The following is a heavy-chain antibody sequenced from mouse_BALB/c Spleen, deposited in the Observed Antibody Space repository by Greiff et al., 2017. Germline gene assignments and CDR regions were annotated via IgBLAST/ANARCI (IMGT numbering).Heavy chain of an antibody. CDR1: GFSLTSYG. J-gene: IGHJ3*01. CDR2: IWAGGST. CDR3: AREGYDYEAWFAY. D-gene: IGHD2-4*01. V-gene: IGHV2-9*02. Sequence: QVQLKESGPGLVAPSQSLSITCTVSGFSLTSYGVHWVRQPPGKGLEWLGVIWAGGSTNYNSALMSRLSISKDNSKSQVFLKMNSLQTDDTAMYYCAREGYDYEAWFAYWGQGTLVTVSA.